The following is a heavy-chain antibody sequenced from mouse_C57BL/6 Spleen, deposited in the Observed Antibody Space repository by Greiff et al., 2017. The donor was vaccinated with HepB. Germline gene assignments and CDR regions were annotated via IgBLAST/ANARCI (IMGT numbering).Heavy chain of an antibody. V-gene: IGHV7-3*01. J-gene: IGHJ2*01. CDR2: IRNKANGYTT. CDR3: ARLGGRDYYGSREDYFDY. CDR1: GFTFTDYY. Sequence: EVQGVESGGGLVQPGGSLSLSCAASGFTFTDYYMSWVRQPPGKALEWLGFIRNKANGYTTEYSASVKGRFTISRDNSQSILYLQMNALRAEDSATYYCARLGGRDYYGSREDYFDYWGQGTTLTVSS. D-gene: IGHD1-1*01.